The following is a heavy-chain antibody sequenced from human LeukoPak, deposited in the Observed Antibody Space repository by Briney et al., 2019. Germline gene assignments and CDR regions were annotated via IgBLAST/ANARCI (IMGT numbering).Heavy chain of an antibody. J-gene: IGHJ5*02. D-gene: IGHD3-10*01. CDR2: ISAYNGNT. Sequence: ASMKVSCKASGYTFTSYGISWVRQAPGQGLEWMGWISAYNGNTNYAQKLQGRVTMTTDTSTSTAYMELRSLRSDDTAVYYCARDIYGSGSYYPRFDPWGQGTLVTVSS. CDR3: ARDIYGSGSYYPRFDP. CDR1: GYTFTSYG. V-gene: IGHV1-18*01.